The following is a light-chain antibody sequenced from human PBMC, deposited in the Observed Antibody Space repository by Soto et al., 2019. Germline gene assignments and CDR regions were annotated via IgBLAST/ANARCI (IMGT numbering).Light chain of an antibody. Sequence: DILMTQSPSTLSASVGDRVTITCRASQSISSWLAWTQQKSGKAPHRLIYDASTLESGVPSRFSGSGSVAEFSLTISSLQPDDFATYYDQAYESHLRSFAPWTNVEI. J-gene: IGKJ1*01. CDR2: DAS. CDR1: QSISSW. CDR3: QAYESHLRS. V-gene: IGKV1-5*01.